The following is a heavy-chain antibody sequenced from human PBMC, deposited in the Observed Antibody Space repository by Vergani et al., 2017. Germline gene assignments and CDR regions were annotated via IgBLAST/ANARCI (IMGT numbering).Heavy chain of an antibody. V-gene: IGHV5-51*03. CDR2: IYPGDSKT. CDR1: GYIFSNYW. Sequence: EVHLVQSGAEVKKPGESLKISCGGSGYIFSNYWIAWVRQMPGKGLEWMGIIYPGDSKTKYNPSFQGQVTVSADKSISTAYLQWNTLQAPDTAMYYCARLYCSSTSCYRGGYYYYYMDVWGKGTTVTVSS. D-gene: IGHD2-2*02. CDR3: ARLYCSSTSCYRGGYYYYYMDV. J-gene: IGHJ6*03.